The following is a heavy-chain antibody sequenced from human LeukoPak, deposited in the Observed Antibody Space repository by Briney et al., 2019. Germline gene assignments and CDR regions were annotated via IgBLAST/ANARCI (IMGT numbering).Heavy chain of an antibody. D-gene: IGHD4-23*01. CDR1: GYTFTGYY. CDR2: IDPNSGAT. V-gene: IGHV1-2*02. CDR3: ARSHGGNSFDN. J-gene: IGHJ4*02. Sequence: PQASVKVSCKASGYTFTGYYLHWMRQAPGQGPEWMGWIDPNSGATNYEQRFQGRVSLTRETSISTAYMELTSLRPDDTAVYYYARSHGGNSFDNWGQGTLVTVSS.